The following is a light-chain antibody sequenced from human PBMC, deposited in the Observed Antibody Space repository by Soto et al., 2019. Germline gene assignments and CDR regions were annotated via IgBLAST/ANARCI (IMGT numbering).Light chain of an antibody. Sequence: DIVMTQSPEYLAGSLGERATINCKSSKSVLYTPNAKNYLAWYQQKPGQHPRLHIYWASYREPGLPDRFSGTGSRTDFTCMISSMQAEDVVVYYFQKYNSTHLALGGGTKVDIK. CDR1: KSVLYTPNAKNY. J-gene: IGKJ4*01. CDR2: WAS. CDR3: QKYNSTHLA. V-gene: IGKV4-1*01.